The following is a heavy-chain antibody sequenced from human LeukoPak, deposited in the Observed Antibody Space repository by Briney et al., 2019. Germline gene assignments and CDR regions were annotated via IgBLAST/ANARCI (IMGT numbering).Heavy chain of an antibody. CDR2: IYYSGST. CDR1: GGSISSSGYY. D-gene: IGHD5-24*01. CDR3: AREDGYNFGFDY. Sequence: MPSETLSLTCTVSGGSISSSGYYWGWIRQPPGKGLEWIGNIYYSGSTNYNPSLKSRVTISVDTSKNQFSLKLSSVTAADTAVYYCAREDGYNFGFDYWGQGTLVTVSS. V-gene: IGHV4-39*07. J-gene: IGHJ4*02.